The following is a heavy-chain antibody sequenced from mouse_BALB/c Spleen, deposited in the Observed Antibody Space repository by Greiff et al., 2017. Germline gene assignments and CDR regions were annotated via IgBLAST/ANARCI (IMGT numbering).Heavy chain of an antibody. D-gene: IGHD1-1*02. V-gene: IGHV14-4*02. J-gene: IGHJ2*01. CDR1: GFNIKDYY. CDR3: NACGSGRTYYFDY. Sequence: VQLQQSGAELVRSGASVKLSCTASGFNIKDYYMHWVKQRPEQGLEWIGWIDPENGDTEYAPKFQGKATMTADTSSNTAYLQLSSLTSEDTDVYYGNACGSGRTYYFDYWGQGTTLTVSS. CDR2: IDPENGDT.